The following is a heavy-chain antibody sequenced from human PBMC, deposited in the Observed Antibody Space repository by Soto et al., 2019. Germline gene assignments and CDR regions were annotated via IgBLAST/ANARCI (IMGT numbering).Heavy chain of an antibody. CDR3: AHRKYYYDSSGYYSGGLDY. CDR2: IYWNDDK. D-gene: IGHD3-22*01. V-gene: IGHV2-5*01. J-gene: IGHJ4*02. Sequence: QITLKESGPTLVNPTQTLTLTCTFSGFSLSTSGVGVGWIRQPPGKALEWLALIYWNDDKRYSPSLKSRLTITKDTSKNQVVLTMTNMDPVDTATYYCAHRKYYYDSSGYYSGGLDYWGQGTLVTVSS. CDR1: GFSLSTSGVG.